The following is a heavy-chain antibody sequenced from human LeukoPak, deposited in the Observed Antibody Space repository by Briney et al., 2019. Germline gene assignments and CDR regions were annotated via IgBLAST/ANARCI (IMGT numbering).Heavy chain of an antibody. J-gene: IGHJ4*02. Sequence: ASVKLSCKASGGTFSSYAISWVRQAPGQGLEWMGWISAYNGNTHYAQKLQGRVTMTTDTSTSTLYMELRSLRSDGTAVYYCARRSPPRRNYDSRGYYSYYFDYWGQGTLVTVSS. CDR3: ARRSPPRRNYDSRGYYSYYFDY. CDR2: ISAYNGNT. CDR1: GGTFSSYA. V-gene: IGHV1-18*01. D-gene: IGHD3-22*01.